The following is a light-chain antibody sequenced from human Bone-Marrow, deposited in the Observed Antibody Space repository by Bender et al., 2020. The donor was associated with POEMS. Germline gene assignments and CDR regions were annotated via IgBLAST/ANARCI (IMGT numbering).Light chain of an antibody. CDR2: DVT. J-gene: IGLJ1*01. CDR1: SSDIGGYSY. CDR3: CSYAGSSYV. V-gene: IGLV2-14*03. Sequence: QSALTQPASVSGSPGQSITISCTGTSSDIGGYSYVSWYQQHPGKAPKLIISDVTQRPSGVSDRFSGSKSGNTASLTISGLQSEDEADFYCCSYAGSSYVFGTG.